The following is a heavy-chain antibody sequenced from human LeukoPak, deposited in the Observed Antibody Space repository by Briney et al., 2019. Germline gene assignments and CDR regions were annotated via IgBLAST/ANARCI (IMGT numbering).Heavy chain of an antibody. CDR1: GGSISNYY. CDR2: IYYSGST. Sequence: KSSETLFLTCTVSGGSISNYYWSWIRQPPGKELEWIGSIYYSGSTYYNPSLKSRVTISVDTSKNQFSLKLSSVTAADTAVYYCATPSSTAGYSGYFDYRGQGTLVTVSS. D-gene: IGHD5-12*01. CDR3: ATPSSTAGYSGYFDY. J-gene: IGHJ4*02. V-gene: IGHV4-59*05.